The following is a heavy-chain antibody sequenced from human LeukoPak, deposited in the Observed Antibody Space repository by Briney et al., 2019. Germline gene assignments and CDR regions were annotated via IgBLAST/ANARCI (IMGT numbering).Heavy chain of an antibody. CDR2: IYYSGST. CDR1: GGSISSGGYY. Sequence: PSKTLSLTCTVSGGSISSGGYYWSWIRQHSGKGLEWIGYIYYSGSTYFNPSLKSRVTISVDTSKNQFSLKLSSVTAADTAVYYCARTDTAMVYFDYWGQGTLVTVSS. D-gene: IGHD5-18*01. CDR3: ARTDTAMVYFDY. V-gene: IGHV4-31*03. J-gene: IGHJ4*02.